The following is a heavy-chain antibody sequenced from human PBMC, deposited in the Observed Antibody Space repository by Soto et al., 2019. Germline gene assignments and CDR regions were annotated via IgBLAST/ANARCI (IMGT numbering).Heavy chain of an antibody. CDR2: ISAYNGNT. J-gene: IGHJ5*02. Sequence: GASVKVSCKASGYTFTSYGISWVRQAPGQGLEWMGWISAYNGNTNYAQKLQGRVTMTTDTSTSTAHMELRSLRSDDTAVYYCARQAGARWFDPWGQGTLVTVSS. CDR3: ARQAGARWFDP. CDR1: GYTFTSYG. D-gene: IGHD3-10*01. V-gene: IGHV1-18*01.